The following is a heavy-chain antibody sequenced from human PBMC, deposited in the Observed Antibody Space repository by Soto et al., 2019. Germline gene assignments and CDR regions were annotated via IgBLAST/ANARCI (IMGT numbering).Heavy chain of an antibody. V-gene: IGHV3-30-3*01. CDR2: ISYDGSNK. CDR1: GFSLSSYS. CDR3: ARSQPRSITALLWFGDPMGY. D-gene: IGHD3-10*01. J-gene: IGHJ4*02. Sequence: QTXGSLRLSCAASGFSLSSYSMHWVRQAPGKGLEWVAVISYDGSNKYYADSVKGRFTISRDNSKNTLYLQMNSLRAEDTAVYYCARSQPRSITALLWFGDPMGYWGQGTLVTVSS.